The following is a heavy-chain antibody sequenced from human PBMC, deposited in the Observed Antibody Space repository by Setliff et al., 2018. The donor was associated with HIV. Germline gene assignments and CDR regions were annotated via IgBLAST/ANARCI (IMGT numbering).Heavy chain of an antibody. CDR3: ARLKLSGVIDY. CDR1: GGAFNTSSSY. J-gene: IGHJ4*02. Sequence: SQTLSLTCTVSGGAFNTSSSYWGWIRQPPGKELEYIGGIFYSGSAYYNPSLKSRVTISVDTSKNQLSLKLSSVTAADTAVYYCARLKLSGVIDYWGQGTLVTVSS. V-gene: IGHV4-39*01. CDR2: IFYSGSA. D-gene: IGHD2-8*01.